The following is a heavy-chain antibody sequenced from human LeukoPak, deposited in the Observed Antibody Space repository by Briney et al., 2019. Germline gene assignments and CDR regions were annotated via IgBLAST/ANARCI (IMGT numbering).Heavy chain of an antibody. J-gene: IGHJ5*02. Sequence: SETLSLTCTVSGGSISSYYWSWIRQPPGKGLEWIGYIYYSGSTNYNPSLKSRVTISVDASKNQFSLKLSSVTAADTAVYYCARDVGAAGTNWFDPWGQGTLVTVSS. D-gene: IGHD6-13*01. CDR2: IYYSGST. V-gene: IGHV4-59*01. CDR3: ARDVGAAGTNWFDP. CDR1: GGSISSYY.